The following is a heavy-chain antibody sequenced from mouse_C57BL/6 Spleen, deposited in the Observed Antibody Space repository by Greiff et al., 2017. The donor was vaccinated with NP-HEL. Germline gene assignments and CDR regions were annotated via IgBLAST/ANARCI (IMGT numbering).Heavy chain of an antibody. CDR1: GYTFTDYY. CDR3: ARYDGYYRGYFDY. D-gene: IGHD2-3*01. CDR2: IYPGSGNT. V-gene: IGHV1-76*01. J-gene: IGHJ2*01. Sequence: VQLQQSGAELVRPGASVKLSCKASGYTFTDYYINWVKQRPGQGLEWIARIYPGSGNTYYNEKFKGKATLTAEKSSSTAYMQLCSLTSEDSAVYFCARYDGYYRGYFDYWGQGTTLTVSS.